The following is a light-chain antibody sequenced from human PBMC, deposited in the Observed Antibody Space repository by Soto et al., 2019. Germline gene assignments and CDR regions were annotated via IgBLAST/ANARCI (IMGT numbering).Light chain of an antibody. Sequence: EIVLTQSPGTLSLSPGERATLSCRASQSVNSNYLAWYQQKPGQAPRLLIYGASSRATGIPDRFSGSGSGKDFTLTISRLEPEDFAVYSCKQYGSSPHIFTFGPGTKVDIK. CDR3: KQYGSSPHIFT. CDR1: QSVNSNY. CDR2: GAS. V-gene: IGKV3-20*01. J-gene: IGKJ3*01.